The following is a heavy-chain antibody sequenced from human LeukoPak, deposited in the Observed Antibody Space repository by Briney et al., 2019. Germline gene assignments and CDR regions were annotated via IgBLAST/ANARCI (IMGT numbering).Heavy chain of an antibody. V-gene: IGHV4-59*01. J-gene: IGHJ3*02. CDR3: ARIRFLGDAFDI. CDR1: GGSISSYY. D-gene: IGHD3-3*01. Sequence: PSETLSLTCTVSGGSISSYYWSWIRQPPGKGLEWIGYIYYSGSTNYNPSLKSRVTISVDTSKNQFSLKLSSMTAADTAVYYCARIRFLGDAFDIWGQGTMVTVSS. CDR2: IYYSGST.